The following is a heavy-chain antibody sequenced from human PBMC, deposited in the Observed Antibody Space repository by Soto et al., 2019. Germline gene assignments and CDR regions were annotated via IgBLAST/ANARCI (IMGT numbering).Heavy chain of an antibody. CDR3: ARAPYDFPNYYMDV. CDR2: IIPILGIA. V-gene: IGHV1-69*02. J-gene: IGHJ6*03. D-gene: IGHD3-3*01. Sequence: QVQLVQSGAEVKKPGSSVKVSCKASGGTFSSYTISWVRQAPGQGLEWMGRIIPILGIANYAQKFQGRVTITADKSTSTAYMELSSLRSEDTVVYYCARAPYDFPNYYMDVWGKGTTVTVSS. CDR1: GGTFSSYT.